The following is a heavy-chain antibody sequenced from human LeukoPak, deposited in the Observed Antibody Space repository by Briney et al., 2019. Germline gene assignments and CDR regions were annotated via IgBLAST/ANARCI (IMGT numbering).Heavy chain of an antibody. J-gene: IGHJ6*02. CDR2: ISSSSRYI. D-gene: IGHD2-15*01. CDR1: GFTFSSYS. CDR3: ARDLFSSIAVSTYYGMDG. V-gene: IGHV3-21*01. Sequence: GGSLRLSCAASGFTFSSYSMNWVRQAPGKGIEWVSSISSSSRYIYYADSVKGRFTISRDNAKNSLYLQMNSLRAEDTAVYYCARDLFSSIAVSTYYGMDGWGQGTTVTVSS.